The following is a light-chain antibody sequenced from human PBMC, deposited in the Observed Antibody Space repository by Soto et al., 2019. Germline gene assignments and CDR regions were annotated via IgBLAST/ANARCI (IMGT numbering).Light chain of an antibody. CDR3: QQYNNCPLT. J-gene: IGKJ4*01. CDR1: QDIRNY. V-gene: IGKV1-33*01. CDR2: DAS. Sequence: IEVTQSTSSLSASLGDRVTITCQASQDIRNYLNWFQQTPGKAPKLLIYDASNLETGVPSRFAGSGSGTNFSFTISSLQPADVATYYCQQYNNCPLTFGGGTKVDIK.